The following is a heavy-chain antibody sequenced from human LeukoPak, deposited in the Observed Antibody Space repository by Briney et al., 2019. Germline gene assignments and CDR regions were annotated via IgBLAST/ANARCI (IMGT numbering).Heavy chain of an antibody. V-gene: IGHV1-24*01. CDR3: AKVFRKDGDFHLFDY. CDR1: GYTLTELS. D-gene: IGHD4-17*01. J-gene: IGHJ4*02. Sequence: ASVKVSCKVSGYTLTELSMHWVRQAPGKGLEWMGGFDPEDGETIYAQKFQGRVTMTEDTSTDTAYMELSRLRSEDTAVYYCAKVFRKDGDFHLFDYWGQGTLVTVSS. CDR2: FDPEDGET.